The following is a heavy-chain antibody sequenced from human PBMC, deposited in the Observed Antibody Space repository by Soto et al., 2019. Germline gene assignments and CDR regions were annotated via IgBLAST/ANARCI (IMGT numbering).Heavy chain of an antibody. D-gene: IGHD5-12*01. J-gene: IGHJ4*02. Sequence: QVQLVQSGAEVKKPGASVTVSCKASGYTFTSFAIHWVRQAPGQRPEWMGWINADTGNTKYSQRFQGRVTFARDTSANTAYMQVSSVRSEDTAVYFCAREVVSGYDLGYWGQGILVTVSS. CDR2: INADTGNT. CDR1: GYTFTSFA. CDR3: AREVVSGYDLGY. V-gene: IGHV1-3*01.